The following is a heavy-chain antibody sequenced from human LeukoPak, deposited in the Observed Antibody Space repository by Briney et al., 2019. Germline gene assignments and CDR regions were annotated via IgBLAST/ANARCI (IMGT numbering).Heavy chain of an antibody. D-gene: IGHD6-6*01. V-gene: IGHV3-74*01. Sequence: GGSLRLSCTASGFSFSGHGMHWARQLPGKGLFWVSRISPTGSTTSYADSVKGRFTVSRDNAKNTLYLQVNNLRAEDAAVYYCARGPNSNWSGLDFWGQGTLLTVSS. J-gene: IGHJ4*02. CDR1: GFSFSGHG. CDR2: ISPTGSTT. CDR3: ARGPNSNWSGLDF.